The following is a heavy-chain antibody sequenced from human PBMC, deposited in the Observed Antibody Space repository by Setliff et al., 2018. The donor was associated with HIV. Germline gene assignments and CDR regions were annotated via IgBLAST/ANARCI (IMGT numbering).Heavy chain of an antibody. CDR1: GYSFTSYW. V-gene: IGHV5-51*01. CDR3: AISGSPDRRPT. D-gene: IGHD3-10*01. J-gene: IGHJ5*02. Sequence: PGESLKISCEASGYSFTSYWIGWVRQLPGKGLEWMGIIYPGGSEIGYSPSFQGQVTISADKSISTAYLQWSSLKASDTAIYYCAISGSPDRRPTWGQGTLVTVSS. CDR2: IYPGGSEI.